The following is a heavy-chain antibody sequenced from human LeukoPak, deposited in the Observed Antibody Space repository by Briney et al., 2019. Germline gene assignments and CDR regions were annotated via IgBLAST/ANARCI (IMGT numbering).Heavy chain of an antibody. CDR1: GGSISSSSYY. D-gene: IGHD3-22*01. Sequence: SETLSLTCTVSGGSISSSSYYWGWIRQPPGKGLEWIGSIYYSGRTYYNPSLKSRVTISVDTSKNHFYMKLSSVTAADTAVYYCARQAYYERSQSLDYWGQGTLVTVSS. CDR2: IYYSGRT. CDR3: ARQAYYERSQSLDY. J-gene: IGHJ4*02. V-gene: IGHV4-39*01.